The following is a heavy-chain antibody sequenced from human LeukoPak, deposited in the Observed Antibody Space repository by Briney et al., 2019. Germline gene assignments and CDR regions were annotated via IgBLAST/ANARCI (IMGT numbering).Heavy chain of an antibody. V-gene: IGHV4-34*01. J-gene: IGHJ4*02. D-gene: IGHD3-22*01. CDR3: ARGWGYYYDSSGYYPPFAY. Sequence: SQTLSLTCDVDGASFSGYYCSWIRQPQRKGMEWIGEIIHSGSTNYNTSLKSRVTISVDTSKNQFSLKLSSVTAADTAVYYCARGWGYYYDSSGYYPPFAYWGQGTLVTVSS. CDR1: GASFSGYY. CDR2: IIHSGST.